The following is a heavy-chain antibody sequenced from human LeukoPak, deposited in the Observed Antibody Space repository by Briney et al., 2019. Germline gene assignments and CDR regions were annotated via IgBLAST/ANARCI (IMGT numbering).Heavy chain of an antibody. Sequence: GGSLRLSCSASGFTFSSYAMHWVRQAPGKGLEYVSAISSNGGSTYYADSVEGRFTISRDNAKSSVYLQMNSLRDEDTAVYYCVRDPDALDYWGQGTQVTVSS. CDR3: VRDPDALDY. CDR2: ISSNGGST. CDR1: GFTFSSYA. V-gene: IGHV3-64*04. J-gene: IGHJ4*02.